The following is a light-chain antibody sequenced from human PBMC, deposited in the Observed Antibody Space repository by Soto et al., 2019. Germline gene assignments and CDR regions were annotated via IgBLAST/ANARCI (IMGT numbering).Light chain of an antibody. CDR3: CSYAGGSTLV. J-gene: IGLJ2*01. V-gene: IGLV2-23*01. CDR1: SSDVGTYNL. CDR2: EGS. Sequence: QSVLTQPASVSGSPGQSITISCTGTSSDVGTYNLVPWYQQHPGKAPKLMIYEGSKRPSGVSNRFSGSKSGNTASLTISGLQAEDEADYYCCSYAGGSTLVFGGGTQLTVL.